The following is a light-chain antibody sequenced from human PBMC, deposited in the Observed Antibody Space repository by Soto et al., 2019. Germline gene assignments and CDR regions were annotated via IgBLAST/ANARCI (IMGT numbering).Light chain of an antibody. Sequence: EIVLTQSPGTLSLSPGERATLPCRASQTVSSYFLAWYQQKPGQAPRLLIYGTSNRATGIPDRFSGSGSGTDFTLTISRLQPEDFAVYYCQHYGGSPLYSFGQGTKLEI. CDR3: QHYGGSPLYS. V-gene: IGKV3-20*01. CDR1: QTVSSYF. J-gene: IGKJ2*01. CDR2: GTS.